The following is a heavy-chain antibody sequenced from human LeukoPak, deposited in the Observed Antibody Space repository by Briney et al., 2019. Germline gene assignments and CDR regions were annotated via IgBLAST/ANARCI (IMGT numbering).Heavy chain of an antibody. J-gene: IGHJ4*02. V-gene: IGHV4-61*01. CDR2: NYYSGST. CDR1: GGSISSSSYY. D-gene: IGHD4-17*01. Sequence: SETLSLTCTVSGGSISSSSYYWSWIRQPPGKGLEWIGYNYYSGSTNYNPSLKSRVTISVDTSKNQFSLKLSSVTAADTAVYYCARYDDYGAFLDYWGQGTLVTVSS. CDR3: ARYDDYGAFLDY.